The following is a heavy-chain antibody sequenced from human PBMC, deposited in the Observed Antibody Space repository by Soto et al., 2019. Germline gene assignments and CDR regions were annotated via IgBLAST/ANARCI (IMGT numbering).Heavy chain of an antibody. Sequence: GGSLGLSCAASGVTFRNAGMNWVRQAPGKGLEWVGRIKSKTDGGTTDYAAPVKGRFTISRDDSKNTLYLQMNSLKTEDTAVYYCTTGGYSGYETDYYYGMDVRGQGTTVTVPS. J-gene: IGHJ6*02. D-gene: IGHD5-12*01. CDR2: IKSKTDGGTT. V-gene: IGHV3-15*07. CDR3: TTGGYSGYETDYYYGMDV. CDR1: GVTFRNAG.